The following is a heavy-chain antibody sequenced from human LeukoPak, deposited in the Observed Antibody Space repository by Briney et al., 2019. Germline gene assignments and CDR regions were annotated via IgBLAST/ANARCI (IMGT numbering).Heavy chain of an antibody. V-gene: IGHV3-48*01. CDR1: GFTFSSYS. D-gene: IGHD6-13*01. Sequence: GGSLRLSCAASGFTFSSYSMNWVRQAPGKGLEWVSYISSSSSTIYYADSVKGRFTISRDNAKNSLYLQMDSLRAEDTAVYYCAREKRKQQLVRVGYFDLWGRGTLVTVSS. J-gene: IGHJ2*01. CDR3: AREKRKQQLVRVGYFDL. CDR2: ISSSSSTI.